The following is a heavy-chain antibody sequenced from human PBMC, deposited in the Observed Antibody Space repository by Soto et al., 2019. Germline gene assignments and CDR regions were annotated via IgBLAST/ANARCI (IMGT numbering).Heavy chain of an antibody. CDR3: ARLKDYDILTGFMTFFTDAGMDV. V-gene: IGHV4-59*08. J-gene: IGHJ6*02. Sequence: PSETLSLTCAVSGGSISSYYWSWIRQPPGKGLEWIGYIYYSGSTNYNPSLKSRVTISVDTSKNQFSLKLSSVTAADTAVYYCARLKDYDILTGFMTFFTDAGMDVWGQGTTVTVPS. CDR2: IYYSGST. CDR1: GGSISSYY. D-gene: IGHD3-9*01.